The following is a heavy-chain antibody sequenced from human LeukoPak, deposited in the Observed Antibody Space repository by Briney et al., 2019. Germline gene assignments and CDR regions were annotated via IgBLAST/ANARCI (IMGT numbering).Heavy chain of an antibody. D-gene: IGHD6-13*01. CDR2: ISSNGGST. CDR3: VAAAASIRYFQH. Sequence: GGSLRLSCAASGFTFSSYEINWVRQAPGKGLEYVSAISSNGGSTYYANSVKGRFTISRDNSKNTLYLQMGSLRAEDMAVYYCVAAAASIRYFQHWGQGTLVTVSS. J-gene: IGHJ1*01. CDR1: GFTFSSYE. V-gene: IGHV3-64*01.